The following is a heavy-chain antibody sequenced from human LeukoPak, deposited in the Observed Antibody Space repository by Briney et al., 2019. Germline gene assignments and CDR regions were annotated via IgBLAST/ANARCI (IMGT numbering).Heavy chain of an antibody. CDR2: INPNSGGT. J-gene: IGHJ5*02. CDR3: ARGGDYALENWFDP. V-gene: IGHV1-2*02. CDR1: GGTFSSYT. Sequence: ASVKVSCKASGGTFSSYTISWVRQAPGQGLEWMGWINPNSGGTNYAQKFQGRVTMTRDTSISTAYMELSRLRSDDTAVYYCARGGDYALENWFDPWGQGTLVTVSS. D-gene: IGHD4-17*01.